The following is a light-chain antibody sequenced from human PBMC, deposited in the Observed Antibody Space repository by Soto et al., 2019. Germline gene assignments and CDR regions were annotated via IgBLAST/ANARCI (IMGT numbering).Light chain of an antibody. Sequence: ELTLTPGTLSLSPEERATLSCRASQSVSNNYLAWYQQKPGQAPRLLIYGASNRATGIPDRFSGSGSGTDFTLTISRLEPEDFAVYYCQQYGSSGTFGQGTKVDIK. V-gene: IGKV3-20*01. CDR2: GAS. CDR1: QSVSNNY. J-gene: IGKJ1*01. CDR3: QQYGSSGT.